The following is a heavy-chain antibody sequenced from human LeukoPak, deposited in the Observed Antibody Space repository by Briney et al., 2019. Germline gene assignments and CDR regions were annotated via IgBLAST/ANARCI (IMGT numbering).Heavy chain of an antibody. J-gene: IGHJ4*02. D-gene: IGHD3-16*02. Sequence: SETLSLTCTVSGGSISSYYWSWIRQPPGKGLEWIGYTYYSGSTNYNPSLKSRVTISVDTSKNQFSLKLSSVTAADTAVYYCARSLIKFGGVIDDYWGQGTLVTVSS. CDR2: TYYSGST. V-gene: IGHV4-59*01. CDR1: GGSISSYY. CDR3: ARSLIKFGGVIDDY.